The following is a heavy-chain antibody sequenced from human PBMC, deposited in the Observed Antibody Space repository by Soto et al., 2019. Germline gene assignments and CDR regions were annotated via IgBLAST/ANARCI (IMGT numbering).Heavy chain of an antibody. J-gene: IGHJ4*02. Sequence: QVQLVQSGAEVKKPGSSVKVSCKASGGTFSSYTISWVRQAPGQGLEWMGRIIPILGIANYAQKFQGRVTITADKSTSTAYMELSSLRSEDTAVYYCVRAGGYCSGGSCYSYFDYWGQGTLVTVSS. V-gene: IGHV1-69*02. CDR3: VRAGGYCSGGSCYSYFDY. D-gene: IGHD2-15*01. CDR2: IIPILGIA. CDR1: GGTFSSYT.